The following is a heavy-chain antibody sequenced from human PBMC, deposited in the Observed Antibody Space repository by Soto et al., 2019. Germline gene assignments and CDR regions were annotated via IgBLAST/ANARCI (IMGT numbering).Heavy chain of an antibody. J-gene: IGHJ5*02. CDR3: ARRVGSCSGTSCNGWFDP. CDR1: GDSISKTTSY. CDR2: IYHSGST. V-gene: IGHV4-39*01. D-gene: IGHD2-2*01. Sequence: SETLSLTCSVSGDSISKTTSYWGWIRQPPGKGLEWIGTIYHSGSTYYNPSLMSRVTLSIDKSKNQFSLKLNSVTAADTAVNYCARRVGSCSGTSCNGWFDPWGQGTLVTVSS.